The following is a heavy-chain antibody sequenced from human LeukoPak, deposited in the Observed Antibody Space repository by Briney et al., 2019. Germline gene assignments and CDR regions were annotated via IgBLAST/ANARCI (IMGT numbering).Heavy chain of an antibody. V-gene: IGHV1-46*01. CDR2: IYPRDGST. J-gene: IGHJ4*02. CDR3: ARDQEGFDY. CDR1: GYTFASNY. Sequence: ASVKVSCKASGYTFASNYIHWVRQAPGQGLEWMGMIYPRDGSTSYAQKFQGRVTVTRDTSTSTVHMELSGLRSEDTAVYYCARDQEGFDYWGQGTLVTVSS.